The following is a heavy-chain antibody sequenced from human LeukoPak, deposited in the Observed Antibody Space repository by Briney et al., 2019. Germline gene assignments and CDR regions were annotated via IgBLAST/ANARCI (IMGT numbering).Heavy chain of an antibody. D-gene: IGHD2-8*01. CDR2: INSADNVQ. J-gene: IGHJ5*02. CDR3: ASDTINGPFVISLDL. CDR1: GFSLRSSE. V-gene: IGHV3-48*03. Sequence: GGSLRLSCAASGFSLRSSEMNWVRQAPGKGPEWVAHINSADNVQYYTDSVRGRFTMSRDNVKDLLFLQMNSLRDDDTVVYYCASDTINGPFVISLDLWGQGVLVTVSS.